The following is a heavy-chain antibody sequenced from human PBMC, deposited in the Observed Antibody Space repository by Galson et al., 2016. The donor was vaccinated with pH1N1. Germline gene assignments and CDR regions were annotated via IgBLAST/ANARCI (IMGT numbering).Heavy chain of an antibody. CDR3: ARHRMWLTFPDY. D-gene: IGHD6-19*01. CDR2: VHCTGAA. Sequence: SETLSLTCTVSGGSISSNHNWGWIRQPPGKGLEWVGSVHCTGAAYYNPSLRSRVTISLDTSKNQFYLKMTSVTAADTAVYHCARHRMWLTFPDYWGQGTLATVSS. J-gene: IGHJ4*02. V-gene: IGHV4-39*01. CDR1: GGSISSNHN.